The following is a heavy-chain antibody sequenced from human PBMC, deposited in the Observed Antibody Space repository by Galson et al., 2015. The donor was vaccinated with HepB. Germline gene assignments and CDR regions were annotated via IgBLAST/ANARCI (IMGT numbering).Heavy chain of an antibody. CDR1: GFAFSGYG. Sequence: SLRLSCATSGFAFSGYGMSWVRQAPGKGLEWVSSISGSADDRYYADSVKGRFVISRDNSKSTLYLQMNSLAADDTAVYYCAKSPELCQPPPCWNYGMDVWGQGTTVAVSS. V-gene: IGHV3-23*01. CDR2: ISGSADDR. D-gene: IGHD2-2*01. J-gene: IGHJ6*02. CDR3: AKSPELCQPPPCWNYGMDV.